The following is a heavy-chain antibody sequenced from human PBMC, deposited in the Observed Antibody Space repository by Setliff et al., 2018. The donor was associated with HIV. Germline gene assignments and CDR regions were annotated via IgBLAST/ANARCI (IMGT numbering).Heavy chain of an antibody. J-gene: IGHJ4*01. CDR1: GYTFTSYP. Sequence: ASVKVSCKASGYTFTSYPMHWVRQAPGQGLEWMGVINTSGGSAGYAEKFRGSVALTRDTSTNTVYMDLRNLRSEDTAVYYCARNQGDASGWYAGDYWGHGTLVTVSS. CDR2: INTSGGSA. CDR3: ARNQGDASGWYAGDY. V-gene: IGHV1-46*01. D-gene: IGHD6-19*01.